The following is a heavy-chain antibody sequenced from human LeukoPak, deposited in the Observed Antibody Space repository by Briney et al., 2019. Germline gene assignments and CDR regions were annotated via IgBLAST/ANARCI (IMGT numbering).Heavy chain of an antibody. CDR2: ISSSSSTI. D-gene: IGHD6-19*01. J-gene: IGHJ3*02. V-gene: IGHV3-48*04. Sequence: GGSLRVSCAASGFTFSSYSMNWVRQAPGKGLEWVSYISSSSSTIYYADSVKGRFTISRDNSKKSLYLQMNSLRAEDTAVYYCARDERWAVVGLGVAFDIWGQGTMVTVSS. CDR3: ARDERWAVVGLGVAFDI. CDR1: GFTFSSYS.